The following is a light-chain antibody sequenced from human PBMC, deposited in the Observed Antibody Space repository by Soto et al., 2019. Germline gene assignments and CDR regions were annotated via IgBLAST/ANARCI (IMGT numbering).Light chain of an antibody. CDR1: QNISNY. V-gene: IGKV3-11*01. CDR2: DVS. Sequence: EIVLTQSPATFSSSSWKRSTLSSRASQNISNYLIWYQQKPGQAPRLLIYDVSNRATGIPARFSGSGSGTDFTLTISSLEPEDFAVYYCQQRSNWPRTFGQGTKVEI. CDR3: QQRSNWPRT. J-gene: IGKJ1*01.